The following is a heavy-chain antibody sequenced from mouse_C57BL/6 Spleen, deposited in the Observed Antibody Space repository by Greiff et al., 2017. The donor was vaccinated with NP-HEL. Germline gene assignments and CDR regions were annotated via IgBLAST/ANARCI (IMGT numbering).Heavy chain of an antibody. V-gene: IGHV8-8*01. J-gene: IGHJ2*01. CDR3: ARIARRAQTDGYSFDY. D-gene: IGHD2-3*01. CDR2: IWWDDDK. CDR1: GFSLSTFGMG. Sequence: QVTLKESGPGILQPSQTLSLTCSFSGFSLSTFGMGVGWIRQPSGKGLEWLAHIWWDDDKYYNPALKSRLTISKDTSKNQVFLKIANVDTADTATYYCARIARRAQTDGYSFDYWGQGTTLTVSS.